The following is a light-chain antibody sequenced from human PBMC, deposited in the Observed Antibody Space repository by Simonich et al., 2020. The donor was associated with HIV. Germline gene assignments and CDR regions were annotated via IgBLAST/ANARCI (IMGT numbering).Light chain of an antibody. J-gene: IGLJ3*02. CDR3: QSADSSGTYWV. CDR1: VLAKKY. Sequence: SYELTQPSSVSVSPGQTARITCSGDVLAKKYARWFQQKPGQAPVLVIYKDSERPSGIPERFSGSSSGKTVTLTISGVQAEDEADYYCQSADSSGTYWVFGGGTKLTVL. V-gene: IGLV3-25*03. CDR2: KDS.